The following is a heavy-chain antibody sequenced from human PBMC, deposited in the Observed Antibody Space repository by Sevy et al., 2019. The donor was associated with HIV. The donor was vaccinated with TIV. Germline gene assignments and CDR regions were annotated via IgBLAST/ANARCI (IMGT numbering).Heavy chain of an antibody. CDR2: ISGSDGTI. CDR3: ARDHVKDGDLGDYYYYAMDV. D-gene: IGHD4-17*01. V-gene: IGHV3-11*01. Sequence: GGSLRLSCAASGFTFSDYYMSWIRQAPGKGLEGISYISGSDGTIYYADSVKGRFTSSRDNAKNSLHLQMNSLRAEDTAVYYCARDHVKDGDLGDYYYYAMDVWGQGTTVTVSS. CDR1: GFTFSDYY. J-gene: IGHJ6*02.